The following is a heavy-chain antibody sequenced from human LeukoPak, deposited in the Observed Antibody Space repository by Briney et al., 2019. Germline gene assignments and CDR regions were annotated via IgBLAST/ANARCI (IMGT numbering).Heavy chain of an antibody. D-gene: IGHD1-14*01. CDR1: GDTFTDDY. V-gene: IGHV1-2*02. Sequence: ASVKVSCNASGDTFTDDYLHWARQAPGPGLEWMGWINPNSGGTTYAQKFQARVTMTRDASISTAYMELSRLTSDDTAVYYCARDQGLPEIILVPAYWGQGTLVTVSS. CDR2: INPNSGGT. J-gene: IGHJ4*02. CDR3: ARDQGLPEIILVPAY.